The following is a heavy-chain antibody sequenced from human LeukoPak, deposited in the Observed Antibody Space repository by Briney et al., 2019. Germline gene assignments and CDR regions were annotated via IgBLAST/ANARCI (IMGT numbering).Heavy chain of an antibody. CDR1: GYTFTSYG. CDR2: INPNSGAT. CDR3: ASCIVAVNARGLDWFDP. Sequence: ASVKVSCKASGYTFTSYGISWVRQAPGQGLEWMGWINPNSGATNYAQKFQGRVTMTRDKSISTAYMELSRLTSDDTAVYHCASCIVAVNARGLDWFDPWGQGTLVIVSS. V-gene: IGHV1-2*02. D-gene: IGHD6-13*01. J-gene: IGHJ5*02.